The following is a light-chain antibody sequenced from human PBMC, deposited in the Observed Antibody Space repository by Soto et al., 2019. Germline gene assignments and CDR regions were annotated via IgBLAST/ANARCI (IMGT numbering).Light chain of an antibody. CDR3: QQYYSNPRT. Sequence: DIVMTQSPDSLSVSLGERATVNCKSSQSILYSANNKNYLAWYQQKPGQPPKLLISWASTRESGVPDRFSGSVSGTDFTLTISSLQADDVAVYYCQQYYSNPRTFGQGTKVEIK. J-gene: IGKJ2*01. CDR1: QSILYSANNKNY. V-gene: IGKV4-1*01. CDR2: WAS.